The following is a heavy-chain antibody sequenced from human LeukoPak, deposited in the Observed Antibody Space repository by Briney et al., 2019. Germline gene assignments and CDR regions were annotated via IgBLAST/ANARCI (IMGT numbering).Heavy chain of an antibody. CDR2: ISESGDST. Sequence: QPGGSLRLSCAASGFTFSIYDMIWVRQAPGKGLEWVSSISESGDSTYYADSVKGRFTISRDNSKNSVYLQMNSLRPDDTALYYCAKDGRRYRFDFWGQGTMVTVSS. V-gene: IGHV3-23*01. CDR1: GFTFSIYD. CDR3: AKDGRRYRFDF. D-gene: IGHD3-16*02. J-gene: IGHJ4*02.